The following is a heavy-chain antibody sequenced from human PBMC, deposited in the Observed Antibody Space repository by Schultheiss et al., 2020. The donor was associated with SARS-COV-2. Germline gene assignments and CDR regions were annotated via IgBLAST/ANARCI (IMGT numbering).Heavy chain of an antibody. CDR1: GGTFSSYA. CDR3: ARDRWTLWSGGSDYYYGLDV. Sequence: ASVKVSCKASGGTFSSYAISWVRQAPGQGLEWVGRINPNSGGVEYAQTFQGRVTMTRDTSTTTVHMELRRLRSDGTAVYYCARDRWTLWSGGSDYYYGLDVWGQGTTVTVSS. V-gene: IGHV1-2*06. D-gene: IGHD3-10*01. CDR2: INPNSGGV. J-gene: IGHJ6*02.